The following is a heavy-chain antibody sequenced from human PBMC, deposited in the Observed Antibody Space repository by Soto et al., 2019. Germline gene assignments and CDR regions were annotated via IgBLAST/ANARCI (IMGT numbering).Heavy chain of an antibody. CDR3: ARAYCSSTSCYAFDY. CDR1: GYTLTELS. V-gene: IGHV1-24*01. Sequence: ASVKVSCKVSGYTLTELSMHWVRQAPGKGLEWMGGFDPEDGETIYAQKFQGRVTMTRDTSTSTVYMELSSLRSEDTAVYYCARAYCSSTSCYAFDYWGQGTLVTVSS. J-gene: IGHJ4*02. D-gene: IGHD2-2*01. CDR2: FDPEDGET.